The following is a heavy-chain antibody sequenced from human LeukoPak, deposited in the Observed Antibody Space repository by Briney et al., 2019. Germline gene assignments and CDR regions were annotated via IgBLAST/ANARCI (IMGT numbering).Heavy chain of an antibody. Sequence: SETLSLTCTVSGGSISSYYWSWIRQPPGKGLEWIGYIYYTGSTNYNPSLKSRVTISADMSKNQFSLKLTSVTAADTAVYYCAKDRGHYFASTSYYHNWFDPWGQGTLVTVSS. CDR1: GGSISSYY. V-gene: IGHV4-59*01. CDR3: AKDRGHYFASTSYYHNWFDP. J-gene: IGHJ5*02. CDR2: IYYTGST. D-gene: IGHD3-22*01.